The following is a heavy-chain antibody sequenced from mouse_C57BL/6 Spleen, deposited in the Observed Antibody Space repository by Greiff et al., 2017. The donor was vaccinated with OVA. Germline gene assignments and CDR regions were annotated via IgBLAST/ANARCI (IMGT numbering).Heavy chain of an antibody. CDR2: ISSGGSYT. CDR1: GFTFSSYG. V-gene: IGHV5-6*02. D-gene: IGHD2-5*01. Sequence: EVKLVESGGDLVKPGGSLKLSCAASGFTFSSYGMSWVRQTPDKRLEWVATISSGGSYTYSPDSVKGRFTISSDTAKNTLSLQMSSLKSEETAMYYCARDYSKRGAMDYWGQGTSVTVSS. CDR3: ARDYSKRGAMDY. J-gene: IGHJ4*01.